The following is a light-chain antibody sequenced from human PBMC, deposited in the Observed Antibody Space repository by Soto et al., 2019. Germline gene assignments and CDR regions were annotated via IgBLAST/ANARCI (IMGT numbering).Light chain of an antibody. J-gene: IGKJ4*01. V-gene: IGKV3-11*01. CDR1: QSIGSY. Sequence: EIVLTQSAATLSLSPGERATLSCRASQSIGSYLAWYQQRPGQPPRLLIYDASNRATGIPARFSGSGSGTDFTLTISSLEPEDFALYYCQQHINWPLTFGGGTKVDIK. CDR2: DAS. CDR3: QQHINWPLT.